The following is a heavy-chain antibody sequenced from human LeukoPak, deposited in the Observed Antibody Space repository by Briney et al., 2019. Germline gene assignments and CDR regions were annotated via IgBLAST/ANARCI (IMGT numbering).Heavy chain of an antibody. CDR3: ANTRILGAMVLGEF. Sequence: GGSLRLSCAASGLTFSSHGLSWVRQAPGMGLEWASSISTSGGSTYYADSVKGRFTISRDNTKNTLYLHMNSLRAEDTALYYCANTRILGAMVLGEFWGQGTLVTVSS. D-gene: IGHD1-26*01. V-gene: IGHV3-23*01. J-gene: IGHJ4*02. CDR2: ISTSGGST. CDR1: GLTFSSHG.